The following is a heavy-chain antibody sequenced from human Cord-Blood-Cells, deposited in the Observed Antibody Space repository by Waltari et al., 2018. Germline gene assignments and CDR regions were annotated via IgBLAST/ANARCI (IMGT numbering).Heavy chain of an antibody. J-gene: IGHJ3*02. V-gene: IGHV4-30-4*08. Sequence: QVQLQESGPGLVKPSQTLSLTCTVSGGSISSGDYYWSWIRQPPGKGLEWLGYIYYSGSTNASPSLKSRGTISVDTSKNQFSRKLSSVTAADTAVYYCARGEGYGGNDAVDIWGQGTMVTVSS. CDR2: IYYSGST. CDR3: ARGEGYGGNDAVDI. CDR1: GGSISSGDYY. D-gene: IGHD4-17*01.